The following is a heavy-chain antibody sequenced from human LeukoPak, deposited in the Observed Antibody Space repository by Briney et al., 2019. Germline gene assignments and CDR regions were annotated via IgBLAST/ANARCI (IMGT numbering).Heavy chain of an antibody. CDR1: GGSVSSGSYY. CDR2: IYYSGST. J-gene: IGHJ4*02. Sequence: SETLSLTCTVSGGSVSSGSYYWSWIRQPPGKGLEWIGYIYYSGSTNYNPSLKSRVTISVDTSKNQFSLKLSSVTAADTAVYYCAREGLEYGEGYYFDYWGQGTLVTVSS. D-gene: IGHD4-17*01. CDR3: AREGLEYGEGYYFDY. V-gene: IGHV4-61*01.